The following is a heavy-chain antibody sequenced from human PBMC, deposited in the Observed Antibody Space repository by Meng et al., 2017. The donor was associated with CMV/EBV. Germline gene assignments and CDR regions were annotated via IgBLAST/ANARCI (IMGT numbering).Heavy chain of an antibody. CDR1: GFTFSSYG. J-gene: IGHJ6*02. Sequence: GGSLRLSCAASGFTFSSYGMHWVRQAPGKGLEWVAFIRYDGSNKYYADSVKGRFTISRDNAKNSLYLQMNSLRAEDTAVYYCARDPTYYDFWSDRYPSYYYGMDVWGQGTTVTVSS. D-gene: IGHD3-3*01. CDR2: IRYDGSNK. V-gene: IGHV3-30*02. CDR3: ARDPTYYDFWSDRYPSYYYGMDV.